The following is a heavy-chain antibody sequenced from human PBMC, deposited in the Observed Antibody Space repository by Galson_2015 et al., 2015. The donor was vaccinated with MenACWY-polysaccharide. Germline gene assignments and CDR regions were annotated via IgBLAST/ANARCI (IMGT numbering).Heavy chain of an antibody. D-gene: IGHD2-2*01. CDR1: GTSFRSYA. CDR3: ARDGWSRTKWHDYYNYYRDV. J-gene: IGHJ6*03. Sequence: SLRLSCAVSGTSFRSYAMHWVRQAPGKGLEWVAVVSYDGNSQKYAEAVKGRFTISRDNSKETVYLQMNSLRPEDTAIYSCARDGWSRTKWHDYYNYYRDVLGRGTTVIVS. CDR2: VSYDGNSQ. V-gene: IGHV3-30*04.